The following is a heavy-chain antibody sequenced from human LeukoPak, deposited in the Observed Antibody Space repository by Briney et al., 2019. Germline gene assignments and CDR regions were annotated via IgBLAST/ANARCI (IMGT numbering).Heavy chain of an antibody. J-gene: IGHJ6*03. D-gene: IGHD6-13*01. V-gene: IGHV4-59*01. CDR2: IYYSGST. Sequence: SETLSLTRTVSGGSISSYYWSWIRQPPGKGLEWIGYIYYSGSTNYNPSLKSRVTISVDTSMNQFSLKLSSVTAADTAVYYCARIGVYSSSWYYYYYYMDVWGKGTTVTISS. CDR3: ARIGVYSSSWYYYYYYMDV. CDR1: GGSISSYY.